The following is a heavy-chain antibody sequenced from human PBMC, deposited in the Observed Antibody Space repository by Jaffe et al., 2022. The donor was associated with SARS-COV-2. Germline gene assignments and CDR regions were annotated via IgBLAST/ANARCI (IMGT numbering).Heavy chain of an antibody. J-gene: IGHJ4*02. CDR1: GDTFSKSI. Sequence: QVQLVQSGAEVKKSGSSVKVSCKASGDTFSKSILNWVRQAPGQGPEWMGRIIPSLGFSNYAQRFQGRLTLTADKSTNTAYMDLSRLTFDDTAVYYCARAGAVGLLDYWGQGTLVTVSS. D-gene: IGHD1-26*01. V-gene: IGHV1-69*02. CDR3: ARAGAVGLLDY. CDR2: IIPSLGFS.